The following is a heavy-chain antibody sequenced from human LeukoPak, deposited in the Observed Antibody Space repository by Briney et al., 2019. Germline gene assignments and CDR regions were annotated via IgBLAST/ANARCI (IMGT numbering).Heavy chain of an antibody. CDR2: ISSSSSYI. CDR3: ARDSFWGSYRYYYYYYYMDV. CDR1: GFTFSSYS. Sequence: GGSLRLSCAASGFTFSSYSMNWVRQAPGKGLEWVSSISSSSSYIYYADSVKGRFTISRDNAKNSLYLQMNSLRAEDTAVYYCARDSFWGSYRYYYYYYYMDVWGKGTTVTVSS. V-gene: IGHV3-21*01. J-gene: IGHJ6*03. D-gene: IGHD3-16*02.